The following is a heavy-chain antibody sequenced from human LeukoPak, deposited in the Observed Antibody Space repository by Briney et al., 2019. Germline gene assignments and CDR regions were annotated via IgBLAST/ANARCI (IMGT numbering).Heavy chain of an antibody. CDR2: ISAYNGNT. CDR1: TFTSXG. CDR3: ASARRSGSSNSDFDY. V-gene: IGHV1-18*01. J-gene: IGHJ4*02. Sequence: TFTSXGIXXVRQAPGQGLEXXGXISAYNGNTNYAQKLQGRVTMTTDTSTSTAYMELSSLRSDDTAVYYCASARRSGSSNSDFDYWAQGTLVTVSS. D-gene: IGHD1-26*01.